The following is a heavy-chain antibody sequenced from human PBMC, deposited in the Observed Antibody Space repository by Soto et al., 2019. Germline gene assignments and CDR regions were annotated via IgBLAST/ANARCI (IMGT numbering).Heavy chain of an antibody. D-gene: IGHD2-2*01. CDR3: ARDRYCTSTSCYSPVDS. V-gene: IGHV3-48*02. J-gene: IGHJ5*01. CDR2: ISRSGLTI. CDR1: GFTFSSYA. Sequence: PGGSLRLSCAASGFTFSSYAMNWVRQAPGKGLEWISYISRSGLTIYYADSVQGRFTISRDNAQNSLYLQMDSLRDEDTAVYYCARDRYCTSTSCYSPVDSWGRGTLVTVSS.